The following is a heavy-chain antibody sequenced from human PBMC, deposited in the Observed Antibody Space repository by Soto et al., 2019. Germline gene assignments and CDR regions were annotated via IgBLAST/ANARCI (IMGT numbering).Heavy chain of an antibody. CDR1: GGSISSGDYY. D-gene: IGHD3-9*01. Sequence: SETLSLTCTVSGGSISSGDYYWSWIRQPPGKGLEWIGYIYYSGSTYYNPSLKSRVTISVDTSKNQFSLKLSSVTAADTAVYYCARSRGLLLRYFDWSIMYWGQGTLVTVFS. V-gene: IGHV4-30-4*01. J-gene: IGHJ4*02. CDR2: IYYSGST. CDR3: ARSRGLLLRYFDWSIMY.